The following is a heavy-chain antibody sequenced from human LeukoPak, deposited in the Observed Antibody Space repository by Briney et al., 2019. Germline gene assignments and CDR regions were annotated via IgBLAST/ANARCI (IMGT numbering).Heavy chain of an antibody. Sequence: ASVKVSCKTSGDTFNDYYVHWVRQAPGQGLEWMGWINPNSGRTNYAPKFQGRVTLTTDTSISTAYMELSSLISGDTALYFCARDSSDVLTGYYHFWGQGTLVTVSS. V-gene: IGHV1-2*02. CDR3: ARDSSDVLTGYYHF. CDR1: GDTFNDYY. D-gene: IGHD3-9*01. J-gene: IGHJ4*02. CDR2: INPNSGRT.